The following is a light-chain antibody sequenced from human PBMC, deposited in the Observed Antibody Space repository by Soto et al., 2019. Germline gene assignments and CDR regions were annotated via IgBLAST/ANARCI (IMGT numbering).Light chain of an antibody. Sequence: QSVLTQPASVSGSPGQSITISCTETSSDVGGYNYVSWYQQHPGKAPKLMIYDVSNRPSGVSNRFSGSKSGNTASLTISGLQAEDEADYYCSSYTSSTFVVFGGGTKVTVL. CDR2: DVS. J-gene: IGLJ2*01. CDR1: SSDVGGYNY. V-gene: IGLV2-14*01. CDR3: SSYTSSTFVV.